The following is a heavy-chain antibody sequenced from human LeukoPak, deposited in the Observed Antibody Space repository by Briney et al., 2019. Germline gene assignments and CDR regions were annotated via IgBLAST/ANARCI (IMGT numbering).Heavy chain of an antibody. Sequence: SETLCLTCTVSGGSISSYYWSRIRQPPGKGLEWIGYIYYSGSTNYNPSLKSRVTISIDTSKNQFSLRLSSVTAADTAVYYCARSPVVVVAATRLRRWFDPRGQGTLVTVSS. D-gene: IGHD2-15*01. CDR3: ARSPVVVVAATRLRRWFDP. CDR1: GGSISSYY. V-gene: IGHV4-59*01. CDR2: IYYSGST. J-gene: IGHJ5*02.